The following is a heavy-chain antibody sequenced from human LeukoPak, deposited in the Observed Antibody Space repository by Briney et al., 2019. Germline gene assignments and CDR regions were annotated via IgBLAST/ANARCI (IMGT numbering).Heavy chain of an antibody. CDR1: GGSISSSSYS. V-gene: IGHV4-39*01. CDR3: ARHITIFGVVILDYYMDV. D-gene: IGHD3-3*01. CDR2: IYYSGST. J-gene: IGHJ6*03. Sequence: SETLSLTCTVSGGSISSSSYSWGWIRQPPGKGLEWIGNIYYSGSTYYNPSLKSRVTISVDTSKNQFSLKLSSVTAADTAVYYCARHITIFGVVILDYYMDVWGKGTTVTVPS.